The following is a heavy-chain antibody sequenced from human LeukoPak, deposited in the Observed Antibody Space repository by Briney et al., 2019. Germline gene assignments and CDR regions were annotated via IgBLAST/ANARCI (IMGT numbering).Heavy chain of an antibody. Sequence: PSETLSLTCTVSGGSISSYYWSWIRQPPGKGLEWIGYIYTSGSTNYNPSLKSRVTISVDTSKNQFSLKLSSVTAADTAVYYCARRDFDYYDSSGYYYGAFDIWGQGTMVTVSS. CDR3: ARRDFDYYDSSGYYYGAFDI. D-gene: IGHD3-22*01. J-gene: IGHJ3*02. V-gene: IGHV4-4*09. CDR2: IYTSGST. CDR1: GGSISSYY.